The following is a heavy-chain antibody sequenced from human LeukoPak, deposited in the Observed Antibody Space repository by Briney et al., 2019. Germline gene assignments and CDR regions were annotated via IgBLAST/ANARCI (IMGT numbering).Heavy chain of an antibody. CDR3: ATTAFYYDSSGSPVDFDY. D-gene: IGHD3-22*01. CDR2: TRNKANSYTT. Sequence: GGSLRLSCAASGFTFSDHYMDWVRQAPGKGLEWVGRTRNKANSYTTEYAASVKGRFTISRDDSKNSLYLQMNSLKTEDTAVYYCATTAFYYDSSGSPVDFDYWGQGTLVTVSS. J-gene: IGHJ4*02. V-gene: IGHV3-72*01. CDR1: GFTFSDHY.